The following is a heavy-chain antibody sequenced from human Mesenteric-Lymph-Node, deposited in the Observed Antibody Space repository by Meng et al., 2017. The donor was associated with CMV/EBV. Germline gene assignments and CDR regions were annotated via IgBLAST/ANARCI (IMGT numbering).Heavy chain of an antibody. D-gene: IGHD3-9*01. CDR3: AKGGEHYDILTGYYRDAFDI. J-gene: IGHJ3*02. V-gene: IGHV3-23*01. CDR2: LSGSGAST. CDR1: GFTFSSYA. Sequence: GESLKISCAASGFTFSSYAMSWVRQPPGKGLEWVSGLSGSGASTYYADSVKGRFTISRDNSKNTLYLQVNSVRAEDTAVYYCAKGGEHYDILTGYYRDAFDIWGQGTMVTVSS.